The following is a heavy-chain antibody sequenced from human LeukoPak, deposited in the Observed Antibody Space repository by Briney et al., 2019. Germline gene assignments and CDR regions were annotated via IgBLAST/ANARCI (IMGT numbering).Heavy chain of an antibody. J-gene: IGHJ3*02. CDR1: GYTFTSYD. Sequence: ASVKVSCKASGYTFTSYDINWVRQATGQGLEWMGWMNPNSGNTGYAQKFQGRVTMTRNISISTAYMELSSLRSEDTAVYYSARGSITMVRGVRSDAFDIWGQGTMVTVSS. CDR2: MNPNSGNT. CDR3: ARGSITMVRGVRSDAFDI. V-gene: IGHV1-8*01. D-gene: IGHD3-10*01.